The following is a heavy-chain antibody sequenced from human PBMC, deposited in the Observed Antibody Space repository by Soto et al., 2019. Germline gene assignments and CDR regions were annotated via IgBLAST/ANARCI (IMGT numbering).Heavy chain of an antibody. J-gene: IGHJ4*02. V-gene: IGHV1-2*02. CDR3: ARDPRSAYYHDH. D-gene: IGHD3-3*01. CDR2: INPNSGGT. Sequence: GASVKVSCKASGYTFTGYYMHWVRQAPGQGLEWMGWINPNSGGTNYAQKFQGRVSMTTDTSTTTAYMELRSLRSDDTAVYYCARDPRSAYYHDHWGQGTLVTVSS. CDR1: GYTFTGYY.